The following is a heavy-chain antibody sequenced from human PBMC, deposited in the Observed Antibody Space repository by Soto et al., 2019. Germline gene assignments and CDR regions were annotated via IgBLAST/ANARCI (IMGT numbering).Heavy chain of an antibody. J-gene: IGHJ4*02. Sequence: SETLSLTCTVSGGSIGSGDYYWGGFRQPPGKGLEWIGYIYYSGSTYYNPSLKSRVTISVDTSKNQFSLKLSSVTAADTAVYNCARVSYFYDRSGYYHYWGRGTLVTVSS. CDR1: GGSIGSGDYY. V-gene: IGHV4-30-4*01. CDR3: ARVSYFYDRSGYYHY. CDR2: IYYSGST. D-gene: IGHD3-22*01.